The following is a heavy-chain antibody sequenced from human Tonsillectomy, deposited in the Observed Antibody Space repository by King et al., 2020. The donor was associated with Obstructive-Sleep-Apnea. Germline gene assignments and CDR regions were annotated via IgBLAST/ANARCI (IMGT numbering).Heavy chain of an antibody. CDR1: GFIFSNYA. CDR2: IRYDGSNK. D-gene: IGHD1-1*01. Sequence: QLVQSGGGVVQPGGSLRLSCAASGFIFSNYAMHWVRQAPGKGLEWVAFIRYDGSNKYYADSVKGRFTISRDNSKNTLYLQMNSLRTEDTAVYYCAKDTSSVAYWGQGTLVTVSS. CDR3: AKDTSSVAY. J-gene: IGHJ4*02. V-gene: IGHV3-30*02.